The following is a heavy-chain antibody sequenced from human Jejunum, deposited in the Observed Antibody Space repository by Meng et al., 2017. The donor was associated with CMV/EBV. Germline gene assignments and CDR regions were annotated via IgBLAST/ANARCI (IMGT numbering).Heavy chain of an antibody. V-gene: IGHV4-59*01. Sequence: FFLSGGSIHDAYGSWLRQSPGKGLEWIGHVYANGDTNYSSSLKSRVTTSVDTSRNQFSLKLKSVTAADTAVYYCARGLGDGMDVWGQGTTVTVSS. CDR2: VYANGDT. D-gene: IGHD3-3*01. CDR3: ARGLGDGMDV. CDR1: GGSIHDAY. J-gene: IGHJ6*02.